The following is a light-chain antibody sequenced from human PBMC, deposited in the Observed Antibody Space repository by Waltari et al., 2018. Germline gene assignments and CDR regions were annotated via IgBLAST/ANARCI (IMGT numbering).Light chain of an antibody. CDR2: VNSDGSH. J-gene: IGLJ3*02. Sequence: QLVLTQSPSASASLGASVQLTCTLSSGHSSNVIAWLQQQPEKCPRYLMKVNSDGSHSKGDEIPDRFSGSSSGAERYLTISSLQSEDEADYYCQTGGHGTWVFGGGTKLTVL. CDR1: SGHSSNV. CDR3: QTGGHGTWV. V-gene: IGLV4-69*01.